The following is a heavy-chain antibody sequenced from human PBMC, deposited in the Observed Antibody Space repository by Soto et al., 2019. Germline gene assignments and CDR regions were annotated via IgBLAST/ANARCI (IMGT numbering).Heavy chain of an antibody. CDR3: AKATTNGGWFNPFVP. J-gene: IGHJ5*02. Sequence: PGGSLRLSCAASGFSFVNYAMNWVRQAPGKGLEWVSGLSGSGTSTYYADSVKGRFTISRDNSRDTLFLQMNSLTADDTAVYYCAKATTNGGWFNPFVPWGQGALVTVSS. V-gene: IGHV3-23*01. CDR1: GFSFVNYA. D-gene: IGHD6-19*01. CDR2: LSGSGTST.